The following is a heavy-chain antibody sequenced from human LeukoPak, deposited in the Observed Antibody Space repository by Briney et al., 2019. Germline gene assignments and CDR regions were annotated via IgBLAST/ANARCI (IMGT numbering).Heavy chain of an antibody. CDR3: ARGASPRAYYYGSGSYPKNFFDY. V-gene: IGHV4-39*07. CDR2: IYYSVST. J-gene: IGHJ4*02. Sequence: SETLSLTCTVSGGSISSSSYYWGWIRQPPGKGLEWIGSIYYSVSTYDNPSLKSRVTISVDTSKNQFSLKLSSVTAADTAVYYCARGASPRAYYYGSGSYPKNFFDYWGQGTLVTVSS. D-gene: IGHD3-10*01. CDR1: GGSISSSSYY.